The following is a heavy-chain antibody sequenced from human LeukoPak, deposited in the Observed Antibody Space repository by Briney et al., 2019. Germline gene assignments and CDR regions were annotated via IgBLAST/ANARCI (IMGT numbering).Heavy chain of an antibody. CDR1: GYTFTGYY. V-gene: IGHV1-2*02. D-gene: IGHD3-3*01. CDR2: INPNSGGT. Sequence: GASVKVSCKASGYTFTGYYMHWVRQAPGQGLEWMGWINPNSGGTNYAQKFQGRVTMTRDTSISTAYMELSRLRSDDTAVYYCATSPGDYDFWSGYYSHYYMDVWGKGTTVTVSS. CDR3: ATSPGDYDFWSGYYSHYYMDV. J-gene: IGHJ6*03.